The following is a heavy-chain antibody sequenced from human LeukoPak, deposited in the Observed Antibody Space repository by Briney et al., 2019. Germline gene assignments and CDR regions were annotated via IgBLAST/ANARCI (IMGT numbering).Heavy chain of an antibody. CDR2: ISWSSDNI. D-gene: IGHD5-12*01. Sequence: GGSLRLSCAASGFTFDDYAMHWVRQAPGKGLEWVSGISWSSDNIDYADSVKGRFTISRDNAKNSLYLQMNSLRVEDTALYYXXXDSGSSSGYESWFDPWGQGTLVTVSS. CDR1: GFTFDDYA. CDR3: XXDSGSSSGYESWFDP. V-gene: IGHV3-9*01. J-gene: IGHJ5*02.